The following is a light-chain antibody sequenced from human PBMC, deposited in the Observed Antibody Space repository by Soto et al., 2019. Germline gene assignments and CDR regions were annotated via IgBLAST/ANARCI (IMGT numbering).Light chain of an antibody. CDR2: GAS. V-gene: IGKV3-20*01. CDR1: QSVIRNY. CDR3: KKYDTSPYD. J-gene: IGKJ2*01. Sequence: PGEGAILSCRSSQSVIRNYLAWYQKKPGQAPRLLIYGASSRATGIPDRFSGSGSGTGFTLTISRLEPEDFAVYYCKKYDTSPYDFGQGTKLEI.